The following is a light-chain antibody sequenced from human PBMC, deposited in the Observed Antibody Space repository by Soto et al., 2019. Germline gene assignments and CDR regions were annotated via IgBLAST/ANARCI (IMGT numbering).Light chain of an antibody. Sequence: QSVLTQPPSVSGAPGQRVTISCTGSSSNIGSTYDVQWYQQLPGTAPKLLIHGNTNRPSRVPDRFSGSKSGTSASLAITGLQADGEADYYCQSYDDSLSVHYVFGTGTKLTVL. V-gene: IGLV1-40*01. CDR2: GNT. J-gene: IGLJ1*01. CDR1: SSNIGSTYD. CDR3: QSYDDSLSVHYV.